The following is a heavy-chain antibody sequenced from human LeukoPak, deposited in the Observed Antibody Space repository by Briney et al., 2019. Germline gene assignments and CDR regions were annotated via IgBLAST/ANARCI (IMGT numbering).Heavy chain of an antibody. V-gene: IGHV3-9*01. D-gene: IGHD3-10*01. CDR1: GFTLRDYA. J-gene: IGHJ4*02. CDR3: AKAKGFAAIYYFDY. CDR2: ISFNSASI. Sequence: GRSLRLSCVASGFTLRDYAMHWVRQVPGKGLEWISGISFNSASIDYADSVKGRFVISRDNANNSLYLQMNSLTPEDTVWYFCAKAKGFAAIYYFDYWGPGALVVVSS.